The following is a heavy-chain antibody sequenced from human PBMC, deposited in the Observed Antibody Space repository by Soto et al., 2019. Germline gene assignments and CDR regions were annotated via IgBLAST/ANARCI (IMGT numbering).Heavy chain of an antibody. J-gene: IGHJ6*03. CDR3: ARGDCVGGSCYSLAGSFYYYMDA. Sequence: EVQLVESGGGLVQPGGSLRLSCAASGFTFRNYWMYWVRQAPGQGLEWVSRINSDGSVSSYADSVKGRLTISRDNVKNTLYLLVDSLRADDTAVYYCARGDCVGGSCYSLAGSFYYYMDAWGKGTTVTVFS. D-gene: IGHD2-15*01. CDR1: GFTFRNYW. V-gene: IGHV3-74*02. CDR2: INSDGSVS.